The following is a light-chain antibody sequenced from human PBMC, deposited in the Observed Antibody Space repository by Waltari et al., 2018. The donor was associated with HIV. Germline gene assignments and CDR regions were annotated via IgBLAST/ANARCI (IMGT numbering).Light chain of an antibody. Sequence: QSALTQPASVSGSPGQSITISCTGTSSDVGGHNYVSWYQQHPAKAPKLLIYEVSNRPSGVSKRFSGSKSGNMASMTITGLQAEDEADYYCNSYRSSTTPCVFGTGTKVTVL. V-gene: IGLV2-14*01. CDR3: NSYRSSTTPCV. CDR1: SSDVGGHNY. J-gene: IGLJ1*01. CDR2: EVS.